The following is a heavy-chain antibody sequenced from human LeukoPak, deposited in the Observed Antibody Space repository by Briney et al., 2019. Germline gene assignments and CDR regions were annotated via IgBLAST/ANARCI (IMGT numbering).Heavy chain of an antibody. CDR1: GGSISSGGYS. V-gene: IGHV4-30-2*01. Sequence: SETLSLTCAVSGGSISSGGYSWSWIRQPPGKGLEWIGYIYHSGSTYYNPSLKSRVTISVDRSKNQFSLKLSSVTAADTAVYYCARQGARSGSYFDYWGQGTLVTVSS. CDR2: IYHSGST. D-gene: IGHD3-10*01. CDR3: ARQGARSGSYFDY. J-gene: IGHJ4*02.